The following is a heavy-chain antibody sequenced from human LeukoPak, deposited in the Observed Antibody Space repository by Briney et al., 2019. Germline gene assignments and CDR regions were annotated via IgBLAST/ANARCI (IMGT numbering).Heavy chain of an antibody. CDR1: GDTFTSYG. D-gene: IGHD3-3*01. J-gene: IGHJ5*02. Sequence: ASVQVSCKASGDTFTSYGSSWVRQAPGQGLVWLGWISPYNGNQNYAQKLQGRVTMTTDTPTSTAYMELRSLRPDDTAVYYCARATGSPFWSGPNWFDPWAREPWSPSPQ. CDR3: ARATGSPFWSGPNWFDP. CDR2: ISPYNGNQ. V-gene: IGHV1-18*01.